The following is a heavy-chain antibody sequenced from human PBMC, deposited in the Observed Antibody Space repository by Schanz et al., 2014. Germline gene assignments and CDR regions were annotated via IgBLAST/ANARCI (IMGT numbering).Heavy chain of an antibody. V-gene: IGHV3-66*01. CDR2: IYSGGST. CDR3: AKERDITGWNHGDY. Sequence: EVQLVESGGGLVQPGGSLRLSCAASGFTVSINYMSWVRQAPGKGLEWVSVIYSGGSTYYADSVKGRFTISRDNSRNTLFLQMESLRTEDTAVYHCAKERDITGWNHGDYWGQGTLVTVSS. J-gene: IGHJ4*02. D-gene: IGHD6-19*01. CDR1: GFTVSINY.